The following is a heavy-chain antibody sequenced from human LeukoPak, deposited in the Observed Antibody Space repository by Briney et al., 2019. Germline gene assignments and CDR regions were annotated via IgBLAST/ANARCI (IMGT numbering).Heavy chain of an antibody. CDR2: INHSGST. V-gene: IGHV4-34*01. D-gene: IGHD3-22*01. CDR1: GGSFSDYY. J-gene: IGHJ1*01. CDR3: AYSSGYQQH. Sequence: PSETLSLTCAVYGGSFSDYYWSWIRQPPGKGLEWIGEINHSGSTNYNPSLKSRGTISVDTSKNQFSLKLSSVTAADTALDYCAYSSGYQQHWGQGTLVTVSS.